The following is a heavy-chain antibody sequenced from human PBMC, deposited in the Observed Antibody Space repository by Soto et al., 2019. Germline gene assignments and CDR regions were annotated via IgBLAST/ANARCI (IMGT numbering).Heavy chain of an antibody. CDR2: IYYSGST. CDR1: GGSISSYY. V-gene: IGHV4-59*01. Sequence: PSETLSLTSTVSGGSISSYYWSWIRQPPGKGLEWIGYIYYSGSTNYNPSLKSRVTISVDTSKNQFSLKLSSVTAADTAVYYCARGHHYYGMDVWGQGTTVTVSS. J-gene: IGHJ6*02. CDR3: ARGHHYYGMDV.